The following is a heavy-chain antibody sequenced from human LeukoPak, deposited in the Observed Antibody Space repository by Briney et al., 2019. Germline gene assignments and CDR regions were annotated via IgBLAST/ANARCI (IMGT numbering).Heavy chain of an antibody. CDR3: ARTFYYYYYMDV. V-gene: IGHV3-9*03. D-gene: IGHD2-2*01. Sequence: GRSLRLSCAASGFTFDDYAMHWVRQAPGKGLEWVSGISWNSGSIGYADSVKGRFTISRDNAKNSLYLQMNSLRAEDMALYYCARTFYYYYYMDVRGKGTTVTVSS. J-gene: IGHJ6*03. CDR1: GFTFDDYA. CDR2: ISWNSGSI.